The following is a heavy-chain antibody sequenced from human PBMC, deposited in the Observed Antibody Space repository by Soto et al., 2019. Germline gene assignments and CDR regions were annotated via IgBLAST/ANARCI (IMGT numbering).Heavy chain of an antibody. J-gene: IGHJ3*02. CDR1: GFTFSSVW. Sequence: GGSLRLSCVASGFTFSSVWMNWVRQAPGKGLEWVGRIKTKTDGGPTDYAAPVKGRFTISRDDSKNTVYLQMNSLKTEDTALYYGTTNDAFDIWGQGTTVTVSS. CDR2: IKTKTDGGPT. V-gene: IGHV3-15*07. CDR3: TTNDAFDI.